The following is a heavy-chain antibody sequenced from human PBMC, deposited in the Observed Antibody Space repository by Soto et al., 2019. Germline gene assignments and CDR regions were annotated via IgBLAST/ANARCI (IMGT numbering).Heavy chain of an antibody. CDR3: ARGAVWFGELSIAFES. CDR1: GYTFTGYY. Sequence: ASVKVSCKASGYTFTGYYMHWVRQAPGQGLEWMGWINPNSGGTNYAQKFQGWVTMTRDTSISTAYMELSRLRSDDTAVYYCARGAVWFGELSIAFESWGKGTMVPVSS. J-gene: IGHJ3*02. D-gene: IGHD3-10*01. CDR2: INPNSGGT. V-gene: IGHV1-2*04.